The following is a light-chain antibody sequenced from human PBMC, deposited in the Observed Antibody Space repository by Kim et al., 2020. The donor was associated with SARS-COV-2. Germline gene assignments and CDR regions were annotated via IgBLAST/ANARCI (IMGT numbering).Light chain of an antibody. V-gene: IGLV3-27*01. CDR2: KDS. CDR1: VLAKKY. J-gene: IGLJ2*01. Sequence: SYELTQPSSVSVSPGQTARITCSGDVLAKKYARWFQQKPGQAPVLVIYKDSERPSGFPERFSGSSSGTTVTLTISGAQVEDEADYYCYSAADNNRVFGGGTQLTGL. CDR3: YSAADNNRV.